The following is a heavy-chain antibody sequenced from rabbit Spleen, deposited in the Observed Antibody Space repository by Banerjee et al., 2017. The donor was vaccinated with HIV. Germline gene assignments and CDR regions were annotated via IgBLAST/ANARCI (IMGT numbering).Heavy chain of an antibody. CDR3: ARDTGSSFSSYGMDL. V-gene: IGHV1S40*01. Sequence: QSLEESGGDLVKPGASLTLTCTASGVSFSDYYYICWGRQAPGKGLEWIACSTVGSSGITYSATWAKGRFTISKASSTTVTLQMTSLTAADTATYFCARDTGSSFSSYGMDLWGPGTLVTVS. J-gene: IGHJ6*01. CDR1: GVSFSDYYY. CDR2: STVGSSGIT. D-gene: IGHD8-1*01.